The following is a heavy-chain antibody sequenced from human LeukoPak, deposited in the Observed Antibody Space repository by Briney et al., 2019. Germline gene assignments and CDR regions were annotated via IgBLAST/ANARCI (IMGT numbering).Heavy chain of an antibody. V-gene: IGHV3-30*19. Sequence: GGSLRLSCAASGFTFSSYGMHWVRQAPGKGLEWVAVISYDGSNKYYADSVKGRFTISRDNSKNTLYLQMNSLRAEDTAVYYCARGTRRIAAAGSAWFDPWGQGTLVTVSS. J-gene: IGHJ5*02. D-gene: IGHD6-13*01. CDR2: ISYDGSNK. CDR1: GFTFSSYG. CDR3: ARGTRRIAAAGSAWFDP.